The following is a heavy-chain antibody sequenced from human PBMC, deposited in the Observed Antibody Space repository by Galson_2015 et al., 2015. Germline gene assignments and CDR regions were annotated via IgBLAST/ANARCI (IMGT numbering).Heavy chain of an antibody. Sequence: TLSLTCTVSGGSISSGSYYWSWIRQPAGKGLEWIGRIYTSGSTEYDPSLKSRATMLLDTSKNQFSLKLSSVTATDTAVYYCARGSGNDTSGPDFWGQGTQVTVSS. V-gene: IGHV4-61*02. CDR3: ARGSGNDTSGPDF. J-gene: IGHJ4*02. D-gene: IGHD3-22*01. CDR1: GGSISSGSYY. CDR2: IYTSGST.